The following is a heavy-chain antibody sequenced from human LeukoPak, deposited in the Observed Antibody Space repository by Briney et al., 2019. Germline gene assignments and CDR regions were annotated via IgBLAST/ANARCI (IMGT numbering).Heavy chain of an antibody. CDR2: IRYDGSNK. J-gene: IGHJ6*04. D-gene: IGHD3-3*01. V-gene: IGHV3-30*02. Sequence: EGSLRLSSAASGFTFSSYGMHWVRQAPGKGLEWVAFIRYDGSNKYYADSVKGRFTISRDNSKNTLYLQMNSLRAEDTAVYYCAKDSRITLFGVVGEPGVDVWGKGTTVTVSS. CDR3: AKDSRITLFGVVGEPGVDV. CDR1: GFTFSSYG.